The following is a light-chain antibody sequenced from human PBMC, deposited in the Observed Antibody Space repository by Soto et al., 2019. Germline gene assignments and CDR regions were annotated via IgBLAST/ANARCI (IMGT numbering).Light chain of an antibody. CDR3: QQRNSYPRT. J-gene: IGKJ2*01. Sequence: RLTQSPSSLSASVGDTVTISCRASQDISTYLAWYQQKPGKAPTLLIFGASSLHNGVPPRFAGSGSGSEFTLTITSLQPEDSATYYCQQRNSYPRTFGQGTKVEIK. CDR1: QDISTY. V-gene: IGKV1-9*01. CDR2: GAS.